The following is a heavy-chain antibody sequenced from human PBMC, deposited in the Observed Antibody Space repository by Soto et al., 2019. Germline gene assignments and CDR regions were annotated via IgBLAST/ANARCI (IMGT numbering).Heavy chain of an antibody. CDR2: IWYDRSNK. CDR3: ARVQSNQGGFDS. CDR1: GFSFSSYG. V-gene: IGHV3-33*01. D-gene: IGHD1-1*01. Sequence: QVQLVESGGGVVQPGRSLRLSCAASGFSFSSYGMHWVRQAPGKGLEWAAVIWYDRSNKYYADSVKGRFTISRDNFKNTLYLQMNSLRAEDTAVYYCARVQSNQGGFDSWGQGTLVTVSS. J-gene: IGHJ4*02.